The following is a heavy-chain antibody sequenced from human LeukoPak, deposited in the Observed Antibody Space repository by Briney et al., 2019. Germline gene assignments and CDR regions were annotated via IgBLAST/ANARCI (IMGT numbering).Heavy chain of an antibody. V-gene: IGHV1-18*01. CDR3: ASGPIVGATFQQTFDI. D-gene: IGHD1-26*01. CDR1: GYTFTSYG. J-gene: IGHJ3*02. Sequence: ASVKVSCNASGYTFTSYGISWVRQAPGQGLEWMGWIGAYNGNTNYAQKLQGRVTMTTDTSTSTAYMELRSLRSDDTAVYYCASGPIVGATFQQTFDIWGQGTMVTVSS. CDR2: IGAYNGNT.